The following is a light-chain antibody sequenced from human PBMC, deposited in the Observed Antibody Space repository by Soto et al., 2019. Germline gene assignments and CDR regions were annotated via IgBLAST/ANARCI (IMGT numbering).Light chain of an antibody. CDR1: QSVSSY. CDR3: QQRSNWPPLT. Sequence: EIVLTQSPATLSLSPGERATLSCRASQSVSSYLAWYQQKPGQAPRLLIYDASNWATGIPARFSGSGSGTGFTLTISSLEPEDFAVYYCQQRSNWPPLTFGGGTKVEIK. V-gene: IGKV3-11*01. CDR2: DAS. J-gene: IGKJ4*01.